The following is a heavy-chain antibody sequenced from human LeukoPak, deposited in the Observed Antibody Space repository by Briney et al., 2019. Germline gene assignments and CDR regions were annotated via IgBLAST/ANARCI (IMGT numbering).Heavy chain of an antibody. CDR1: GGTFSSYA. CDR2: IIPIFGIA. V-gene: IGHV1-69*04. D-gene: IGHD6-13*01. Sequence: SVKVSCKASGGTFSSYAISWVRQAPGQGLEWMGRIIPIFGIANYAQKFLGRVTITADKSTSTAYMELSSLRSEDTAVYYCASDLAAAGTLSYWGQGTLVTVSS. CDR3: ASDLAAAGTLSY. J-gene: IGHJ4*02.